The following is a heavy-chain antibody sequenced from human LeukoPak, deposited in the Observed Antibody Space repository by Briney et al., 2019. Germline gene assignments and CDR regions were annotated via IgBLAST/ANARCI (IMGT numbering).Heavy chain of an antibody. V-gene: IGHV4-34*01. Sequence: SETLSLTCAVYGGSFSGYYWSWIRQPPGKGLEWIGEINHSGSTIYNPSLKSRVTISVDTSKNQFSLKLSSVTAADTAVYYCARALSFWSGYCFDYWGQGTLVTVSS. D-gene: IGHD3-3*01. CDR2: INHSGST. CDR3: ARALSFWSGYCFDY. J-gene: IGHJ4*02. CDR1: GGSFSGYY.